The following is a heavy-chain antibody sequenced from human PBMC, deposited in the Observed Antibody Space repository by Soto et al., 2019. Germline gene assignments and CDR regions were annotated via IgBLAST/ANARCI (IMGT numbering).Heavy chain of an antibody. J-gene: IGHJ2*01. D-gene: IGHD2-8*01. V-gene: IGHV4-30-4*01. CDR1: GGSISGGVHS. CDR2: IFDSGST. Sequence: QVQLQESGPGLVKPSETLSLTCTVSGGSISGGVHSWSWIRQPPGKGLEWIGHIFDSGSTYYNPSLKSRLTISVDTSKNQFSLRLSSVTAADTAVYYCASEIMPLTNDWYFDLWGRCTLVTVSS. CDR3: ASEIMPLTNDWYFDL.